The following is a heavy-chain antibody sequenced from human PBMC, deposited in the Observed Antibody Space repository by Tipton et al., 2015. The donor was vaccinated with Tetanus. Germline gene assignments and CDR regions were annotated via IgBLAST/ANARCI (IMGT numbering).Heavy chain of an antibody. D-gene: IGHD6-13*01. V-gene: IGHV4-59*08. CDR3: ARHPGSSPQLWNDY. Sequence: PGLVKPSETLSLNCTVSGGSISAYYWSWIRQPPGKGLEWIGYIYFDGSTKYNPSLKSRVTISVDPSKTQFSRNLRSVTAADTAVYYCARHPGSSPQLWNDYWGQGTLVTVYS. J-gene: IGHJ4*02. CDR1: GGSISAYY. CDR2: IYFDGST.